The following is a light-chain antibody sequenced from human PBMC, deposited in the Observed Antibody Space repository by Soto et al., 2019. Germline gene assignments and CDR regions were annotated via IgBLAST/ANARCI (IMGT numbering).Light chain of an antibody. CDR1: QSISSW. CDR3: QQYNSWWT. V-gene: IGKV1-5*03. Sequence: DIQMNQSPSTLDASVGDRVTITCRASQSISSWLAWYQQKPGKAPKLLIYKGSSLESGVTSRFSGSGSGTEFTLTISSLQPDEFATYYCQQYNSWWTFGQGTKMEIK. J-gene: IGKJ2*02. CDR2: KGS.